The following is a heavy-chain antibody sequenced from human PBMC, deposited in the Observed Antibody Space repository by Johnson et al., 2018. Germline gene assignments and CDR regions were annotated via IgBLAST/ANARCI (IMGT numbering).Heavy chain of an antibody. Sequence: VQLVESGGGVVQPGRSLRLSCAASGFTFSSYAMHWVRQAPGKGLAWVAVISYDGSNKYYADSVKVRFTISRDNSKNTLYLEMNSLRAEDTAVYYCANTFADYYDILTGHGPAAFDIWGQGTMVTVSS. V-gene: IGHV3-30-3*01. D-gene: IGHD3-9*01. CDR3: ANTFADYYDILTGHGPAAFDI. CDR2: ISYDGSNK. CDR1: GFTFSSYA. J-gene: IGHJ3*02.